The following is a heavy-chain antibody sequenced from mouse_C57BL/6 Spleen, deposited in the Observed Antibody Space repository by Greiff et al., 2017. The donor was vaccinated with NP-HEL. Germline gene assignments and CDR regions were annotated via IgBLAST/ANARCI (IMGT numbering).Heavy chain of an antibody. CDR1: GYTFTSYW. D-gene: IGHD1-1*01. CDR3: AREDIHYYGSSSFAY. V-gene: IGHV1-53*01. Sequence: QVQLQQPGTELVKPGASVKLSCKASGYTFTSYWMHWVKQRPGQGLEWIGNINPSNGGTNYNEKFKSKATLTVDKSSSTAYMQLSSLTSEDSAVYYCAREDIHYYGSSSFAYWGQGTLVTVSA. CDR2: INPSNGGT. J-gene: IGHJ3*01.